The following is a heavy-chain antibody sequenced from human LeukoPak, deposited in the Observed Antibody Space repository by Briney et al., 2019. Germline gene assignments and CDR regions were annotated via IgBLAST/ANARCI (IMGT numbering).Heavy chain of an antibody. Sequence: SVKVSCKASGGTFISYAISWVRQAPGQGLEWMGGIIPIFGTANYAQKFQGRVTITADESTSTAYMELSSLRSEDTAVYYCAKESPMWYSGSLRGYMDVWGKGTTVTVSS. J-gene: IGHJ6*03. D-gene: IGHD1-26*01. CDR1: GGTFISYA. CDR3: AKESPMWYSGSLRGYMDV. V-gene: IGHV1-69*13. CDR2: IIPIFGTA.